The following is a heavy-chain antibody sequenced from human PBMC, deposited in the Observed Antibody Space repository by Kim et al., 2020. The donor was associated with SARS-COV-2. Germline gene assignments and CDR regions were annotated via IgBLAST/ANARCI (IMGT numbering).Heavy chain of an antibody. CDR3: VKSLGYCSGGSCYFGTPKYYFDY. CDR1: GFTFSSYA. Sequence: GGSLRLSCSASGFTFSSYAMHWVRQAPGKGLEYVSAISSNGGSTYYADSVKGRFTISRDNSKNTLYLQMSSMRAEDTAVYYCVKSLGYCSGGSCYFGTPKYYFDYWGQGTLVTVSS. J-gene: IGHJ4*02. V-gene: IGHV3-64D*09. CDR2: ISSNGGST. D-gene: IGHD2-15*01.